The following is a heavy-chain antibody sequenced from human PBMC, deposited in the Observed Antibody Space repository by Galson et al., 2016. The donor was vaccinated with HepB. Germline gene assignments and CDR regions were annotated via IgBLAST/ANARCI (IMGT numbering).Heavy chain of an antibody. CDR1: WDSVLNNNLA. CDR2: TYHRSQWYH. CDR3: ARRTYCGGDCYGGMDV. Sequence: CAISWDSVLNNNLAWNWIRQSPSRGLEWLGRTYHRSQWYHDYAVSVRNRITIDPDTAKNQFSLQLKSVSPDDTAVYYCARRTYCGGDCYGGMDVWGQGTTVTVS. D-gene: IGHD2-21*01. V-gene: IGHV6-1*01. J-gene: IGHJ6*02.